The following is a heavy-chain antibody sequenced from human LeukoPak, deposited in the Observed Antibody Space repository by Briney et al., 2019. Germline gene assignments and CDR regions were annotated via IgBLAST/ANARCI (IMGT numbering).Heavy chain of an antibody. CDR3: ATVDYGAFDI. D-gene: IGHD4-17*01. CDR1: GFTFSSYA. Sequence: GSLRLSCAASGFTFSSYAMSWVRQAPGKGLEWVSVISGSGGSTYYADSVKGRFTVSIDNAKNSLYLQMNSLRAEDTAVYYCATVDYGAFDIWGQGTMVTVSS. J-gene: IGHJ3*02. V-gene: IGHV3-23*01. CDR2: ISGSGGST.